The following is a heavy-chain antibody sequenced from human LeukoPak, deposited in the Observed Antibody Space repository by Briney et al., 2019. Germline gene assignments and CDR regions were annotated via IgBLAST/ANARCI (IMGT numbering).Heavy chain of an antibody. D-gene: IGHD6-13*01. CDR2: FDPEDGET. V-gene: IGHV1-24*01. Sequence: GASVKVSCKVSGYTLTELSMHWVRQAPGKGLEWTGGFDPEDGETIYAQKFQGRVTMTEDTSTDTAYMELSSLRSEDTAVYYCATVGTRSSSWDFDYWGQGTLVTVSS. CDR3: ATVGTRSSSWDFDY. CDR1: GYTLTELS. J-gene: IGHJ4*02.